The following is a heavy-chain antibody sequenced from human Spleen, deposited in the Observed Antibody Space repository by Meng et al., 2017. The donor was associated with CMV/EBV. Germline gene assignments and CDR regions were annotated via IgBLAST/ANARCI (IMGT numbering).Heavy chain of an antibody. D-gene: IGHD2-2*01. CDR2: ISYDASDK. CDR3: VRSDCSSTRCYLVD. J-gene: IGHJ4*02. V-gene: IGHV3-30*03. CDR1: GFSFSTHG. Sequence: SGFSFSTHGLHWVSQAPGKGLEWVAVISYDASDKYYRESVKRRFTISSDNSKNTLYLQMNSLRAGDTAVYYCVRSDCSSTRCYLVDWGQGTLVTVSS.